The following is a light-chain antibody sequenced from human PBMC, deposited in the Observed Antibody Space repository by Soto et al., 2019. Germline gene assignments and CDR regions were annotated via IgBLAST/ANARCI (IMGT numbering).Light chain of an antibody. CDR3: AAWDDSFVV. CDR1: SSNIGSNY. J-gene: IGLJ2*01. CDR2: RNN. Sequence: QSVLTQPPSASGTPGQRVTISCSGSSSNIGSNYVYWYQQLPGTAPKLLIYRNNQRPSGVPDRFSGSKSGTSASLAISGLGSEDEADYYCAAWDDSFVVFGGGTKVTVL. V-gene: IGLV1-47*01.